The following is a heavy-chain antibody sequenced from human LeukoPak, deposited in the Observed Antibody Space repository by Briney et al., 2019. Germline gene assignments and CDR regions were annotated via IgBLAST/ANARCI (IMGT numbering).Heavy chain of an antibody. J-gene: IGHJ4*02. D-gene: IGHD3-3*01. V-gene: IGHV1-2*06. CDR2: INPNSGGT. Sequence: ASVTVSCTASGYTFTGYYMHWVRQAPGQGLEWMGRINPNSGGTNYAQKFQGRVTMTRDTSISTAYMELSRLRSDDTAVYYCARRAYADFWSGYHIDYWGQGTLVTVSS. CDR1: GYTFTGYY. CDR3: ARRAYADFWSGYHIDY.